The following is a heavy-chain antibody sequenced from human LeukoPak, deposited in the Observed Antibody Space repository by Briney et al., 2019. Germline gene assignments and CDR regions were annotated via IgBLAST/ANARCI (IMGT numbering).Heavy chain of an antibody. Sequence: PGXSLRLSCAASGFTFSSYSMNWVRQAPGKGLEWVSSISSSSSYIYYADSVKGRFTISRDNAKNSLYLQMNSLRAEDTAVYYCARDPENYDSSGYYYEPDYWGQGTLVTVSS. CDR2: ISSSSSYI. J-gene: IGHJ4*02. V-gene: IGHV3-21*01. CDR1: GFTFSSYS. CDR3: ARDPENYDSSGYYYEPDY. D-gene: IGHD3-22*01.